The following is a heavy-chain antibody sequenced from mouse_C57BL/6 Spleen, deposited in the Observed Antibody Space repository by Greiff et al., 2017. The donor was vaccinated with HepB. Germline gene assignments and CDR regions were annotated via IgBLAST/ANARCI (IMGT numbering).Heavy chain of an antibody. CDR2: IYPGDGDT. Sequence: QVQLQQSGPELVKPGASVKISCKASGYAFSSSWMNWVKQRPGKGLEWIGRIYPGDGDTNYNGKFKGQATLTADKSSSTAYMQLSRLTTEDSAVYFVARQGYAMDYWGQGTSVTVSS. CDR1: GYAFSSSW. J-gene: IGHJ4*01. V-gene: IGHV1-82*01. CDR3: ARQGYAMDY.